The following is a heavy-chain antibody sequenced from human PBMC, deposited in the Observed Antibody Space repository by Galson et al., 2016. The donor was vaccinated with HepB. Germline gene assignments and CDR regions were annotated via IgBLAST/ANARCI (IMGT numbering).Heavy chain of an antibody. CDR2: INPYAGNT. Sequence: SVKVSCKASGYTFRDYGVTWVRQAPGQGLQWMGWINPYAGNTNYAEILQGRVTMTTDTSTSTAYMELRRLRSDDTAVYYFARALGGNEPAIFDYWGQGTPVTVSS. V-gene: IGHV1-18*01. CDR1: GYTFRDYG. CDR3: ARALGGNEPAIFDY. D-gene: IGHD4-23*01. J-gene: IGHJ4*02.